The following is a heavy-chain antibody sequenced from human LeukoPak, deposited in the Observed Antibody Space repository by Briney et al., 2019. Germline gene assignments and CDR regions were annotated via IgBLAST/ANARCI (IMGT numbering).Heavy chain of an antibody. D-gene: IGHD5-18*01. CDR3: ARVPSYGYEGNWFDP. Sequence: GGSLRLSCTAYGFTFSDYYMSWIRQAPGKGLEWVSYISGSGSAKYYADSVGGRFTISRDNAKNSLYLQMNSLRAEDTAVYYCARVPSYGYEGNWFDPWGQGTLVTVSS. CDR1: GFTFSDYY. J-gene: IGHJ5*02. V-gene: IGHV3-11*01. CDR2: ISGSGSAK.